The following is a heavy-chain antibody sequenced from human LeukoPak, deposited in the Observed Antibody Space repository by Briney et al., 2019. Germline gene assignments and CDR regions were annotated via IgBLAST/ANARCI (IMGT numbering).Heavy chain of an antibody. V-gene: IGHV4-34*01. D-gene: IGHD5-24*01. CDR1: GGSFSDHY. CDR2: IYHRGST. J-gene: IGHJ3*02. Sequence: SETLSLTCAHYGGSFSDHYWSWIRQPPGKGPEWIGEIYHRGSTHYNASLMSRVTMSIDTSNNHFSLKLRSVTAADTAVYYCARRTPQMTTNEYALDIWGQGTMVTVSS. CDR3: ARRTPQMTTNEYALDI.